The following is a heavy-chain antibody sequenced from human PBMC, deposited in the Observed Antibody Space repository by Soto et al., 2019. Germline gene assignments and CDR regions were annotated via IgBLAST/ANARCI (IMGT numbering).Heavy chain of an antibody. CDR3: ASEVVVPGYYYYGMDV. J-gene: IGHJ6*02. V-gene: IGHV4-30-4*01. CDR1: GGSISSGDYY. D-gene: IGHD2-2*01. CDR2: IYYSGST. Sequence: PSETLSLTCTVSGGSISSGDYYWSWIRQPPGKGLEWIGYIYYSGSTYYNPSLKSRVTISVDTSKNQFSLKLSSVTAADTAVYYCASEVVVPGYYYYGMDVWGQGTTVTVSS.